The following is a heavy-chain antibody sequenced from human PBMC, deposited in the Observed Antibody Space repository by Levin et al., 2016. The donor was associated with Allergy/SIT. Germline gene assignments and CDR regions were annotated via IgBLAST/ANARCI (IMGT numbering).Heavy chain of an antibody. CDR2: IYYSGST. V-gene: IGHV4-38-2*01. Sequence: WIRQPPGKGLEWIGSIYYSGSTYYNPSLKSRVTISVDTSKNQFSLKLSSVTAADTAVYYCARGVATMKIFDYWGQGTLVTVSS. J-gene: IGHJ4*02. CDR3: ARGVATMKIFDY. D-gene: IGHD5-12*01.